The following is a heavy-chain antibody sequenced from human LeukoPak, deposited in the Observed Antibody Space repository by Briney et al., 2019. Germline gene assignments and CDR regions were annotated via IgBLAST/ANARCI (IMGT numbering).Heavy chain of an antibody. CDR2: ISGSGGST. J-gene: IGHJ4*02. D-gene: IGHD1-26*01. CDR3: ARHSIVGATDFDY. V-gene: IGHV3-23*01. CDR1: GGSFSGYY. Sequence: ETLSLTCAVYGGSFSGYYWSWVRQAPGKGLEWVSAISGSGGSTYYADSVKGRFTISRDNSKNTLYLQMNSLRAEDTAVYYCARHSIVGATDFDYWGQGTLVTVSS.